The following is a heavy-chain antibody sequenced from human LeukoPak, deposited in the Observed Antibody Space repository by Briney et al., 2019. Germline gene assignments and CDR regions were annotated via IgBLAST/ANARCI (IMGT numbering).Heavy chain of an antibody. J-gene: IGHJ4*02. CDR2: ISGSGGST. Sequence: GGSLRLSCAASGFTFSSYAMNWLRQAPGKGLKWVLGISGSGGSTIYADSVRGRFTISRDNSKNTLYLQMNSLRAEDTAVYYCARNDRYSSSPNYYFDYWGQGTLVTVSS. V-gene: IGHV3-23*01. CDR3: ARNDRYSSSPNYYFDY. D-gene: IGHD6-13*01. CDR1: GFTFSSYA.